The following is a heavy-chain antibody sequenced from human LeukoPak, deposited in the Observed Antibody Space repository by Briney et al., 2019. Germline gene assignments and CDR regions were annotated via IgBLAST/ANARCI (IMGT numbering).Heavy chain of an antibody. CDR3: ARPNGRSSGSYYDLTWDY. CDR2: IKPDGSDQ. J-gene: IGHJ4*02. D-gene: IGHD3-22*01. CDR1: GFTFSRSW. V-gene: IGHV3-7*04. Sequence: GGSLRLSCATSGFTFSRSWMTWVRQAPGKGLEWVGNIKPDGSDQYYVDSVKGRFTISRDNTKNSLYLQMNNLRVEDTAMYYCARPNGRSSGSYYDLTWDYWGQGTLVTVSS.